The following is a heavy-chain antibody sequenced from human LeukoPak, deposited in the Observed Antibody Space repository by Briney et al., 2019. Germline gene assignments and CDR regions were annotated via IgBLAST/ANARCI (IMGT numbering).Heavy chain of an antibody. J-gene: IGHJ3*02. CDR1: GGSIGSGAYS. V-gene: IGHV4-61*02. CDR3: ARGNYYDSRTYYRAFDI. CDR2: IYTSGST. D-gene: IGHD3-22*01. Sequence: SETLSLTCAVSGGSIGSGAYSWSWIRQPAGKGLEWIGRIYTSGSTNYNPSLKSRVTISVDTSKNQFSLKLSSVTAADTAVYYCARGNYYDSRTYYRAFDIWGQGTMVTVSS.